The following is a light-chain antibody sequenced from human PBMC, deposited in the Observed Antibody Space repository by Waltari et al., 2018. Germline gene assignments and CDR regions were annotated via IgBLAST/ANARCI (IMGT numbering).Light chain of an antibody. CDR1: QSMRSY. CDR2: AAS. J-gene: IGKJ2*01. Sequence: DIQMTQSPSSLSESVGDRVTSTCRASQSMRSYLHWHQQKPGKAPKLLIYAASSLQSGVPSRFSGSGSGTDFTLTISSLQPEDFATYYCQQSYSTPPYTFGQGTKLEIK. V-gene: IGKV1-39*01. CDR3: QQSYSTPPYT.